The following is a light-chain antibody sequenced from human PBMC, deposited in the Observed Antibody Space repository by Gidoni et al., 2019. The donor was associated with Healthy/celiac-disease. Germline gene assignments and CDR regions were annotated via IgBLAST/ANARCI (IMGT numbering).Light chain of an antibody. CDR2: DAS. V-gene: IGKV1-33*01. CDR3: QQYDNLPLT. J-gene: IGKJ4*01. CDR1: HDISNY. Sequence: IQMTQSPSSLSASGGDRVTITCQASHDISNYLNWYQQKPGKAPKLLIYDASNLETGVPSRFSGSGSGTDFTFTISSLQPEDIATYYCQQYDNLPLTFGGGTKVEIK.